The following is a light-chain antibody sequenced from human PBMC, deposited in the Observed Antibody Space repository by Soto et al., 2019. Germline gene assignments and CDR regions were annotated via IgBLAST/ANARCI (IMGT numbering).Light chain of an antibody. J-gene: IGKJ1*01. Sequence: EIVLTQSPGTLSLSPGERATLSCRASQSVSSSYLAWYQQKPGQAPRLLIYGASSRATGIPDRFSGSGSGTDFTLTISSLEPEDFAVYYCQQYGSSPTWTFGQGTKV. V-gene: IGKV3-20*01. CDR3: QQYGSSPTWT. CDR2: GAS. CDR1: QSVSSSY.